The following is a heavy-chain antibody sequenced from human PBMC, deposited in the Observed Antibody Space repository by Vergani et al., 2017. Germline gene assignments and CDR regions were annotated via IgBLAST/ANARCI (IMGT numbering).Heavy chain of an antibody. D-gene: IGHD3-22*01. CDR2: IYYSGST. J-gene: IGHJ4*02. CDR1: GGSISSYY. Sequence: QVQLQESGPGLVKPSETLSLTCPVSGGSISSYYWSWIRQPPGKGLEWIGYIYYSGSTNYNPSLKSRVTISVDTSKNQFSLKLSSVTAADTAVYYCASSPVNYYDSSGIFDYWGQGTLVTVSS. CDR3: ASSPVNYYDSSGIFDY. V-gene: IGHV4-59*01.